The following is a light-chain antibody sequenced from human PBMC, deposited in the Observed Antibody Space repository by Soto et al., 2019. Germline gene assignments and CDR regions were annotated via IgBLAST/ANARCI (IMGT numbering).Light chain of an antibody. V-gene: IGLV1-40*01. CDR1: GSNIGAGYD. CDR3: QSYDTTLSGSV. J-gene: IGLJ3*02. CDR2: GNS. Sequence: QAVVTQPPSVSGAPGQRVTISCTGSGSNIGAGYDVQWYQQLPGTAPKLLIFGNSHRPSGVPDRISGSKSGTSASLAITGLQAEDEADYYCQSYDTTLSGSVFGGGTKLTVL.